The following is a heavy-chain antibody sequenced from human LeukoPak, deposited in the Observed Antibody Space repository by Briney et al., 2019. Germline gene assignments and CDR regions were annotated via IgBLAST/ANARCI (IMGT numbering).Heavy chain of an antibody. Sequence: PGGSLRLSCAASGFTSSSYWMTWVRQAPEKGLEWVANIKQDGSEKNYVNSVKGRFIISRDNAKNSLYLQMNSLRVEDTAVYYCATPLDYYDSSGYHQGGDWGQGTLVTVSS. V-gene: IGHV3-7*03. J-gene: IGHJ4*02. D-gene: IGHD3-22*01. CDR3: ATPLDYYDSSGYHQGGD. CDR2: IKQDGSEK. CDR1: GFTSSSYW.